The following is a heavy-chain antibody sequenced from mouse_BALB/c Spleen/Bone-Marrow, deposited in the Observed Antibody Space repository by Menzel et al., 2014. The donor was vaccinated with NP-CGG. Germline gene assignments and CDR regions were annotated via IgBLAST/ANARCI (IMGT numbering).Heavy chain of an antibody. Sequence: QVQLKESGAELVKPGASVKLSCKASGHTFTSYWMHWVKQRPGQGLEWIGEINPSNGRTNYNEKFKSKATLTVDKSSSTAYMQLSSLTSEDSAVYYCARWGITLAYWGQGTLVTVSA. CDR1: GHTFTSYW. CDR2: INPSNGRT. V-gene: IGHV1S81*02. CDR3: ARWGITLAY. J-gene: IGHJ3*01. D-gene: IGHD2-4*01.